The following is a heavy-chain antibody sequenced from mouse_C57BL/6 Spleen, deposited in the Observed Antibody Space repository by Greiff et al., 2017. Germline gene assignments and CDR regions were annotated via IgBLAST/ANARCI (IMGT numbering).Heavy chain of an antibody. CDR1: GYTFTSYW. V-gene: IGHV1-69*01. D-gene: IGHD3-3*01. Sequence: QVQLQQPGAELVMPGASVKLSCKASGYTFTSYWMHWVKQRPGQGLEWIGEIDPSDSYTNYNQKFKGKSTLTVDKSSSTAYMQLSSLTSEDSAVYYCARQGDERLAYWGQGTLVTVSA. CDR2: IDPSDSYT. CDR3: ARQGDERLAY. J-gene: IGHJ3*01.